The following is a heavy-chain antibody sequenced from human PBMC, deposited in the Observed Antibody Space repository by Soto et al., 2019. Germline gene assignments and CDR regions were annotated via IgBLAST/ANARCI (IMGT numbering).Heavy chain of an antibody. D-gene: IGHD6-6*01. CDR3: ATQRGPSSSPFDY. J-gene: IGHJ4*02. CDR1: GYSFTSYW. Sequence: LKISCKGSGYSFTSYWIGWVRQMPGKGLEWMGIIYPGDSDTRYSPSFQGQVTISADKSISTAYPQWSSLKASDTAMYYCATQRGPSSSPFDYWGQGTLVTVSS. V-gene: IGHV5-51*01. CDR2: IYPGDSDT.